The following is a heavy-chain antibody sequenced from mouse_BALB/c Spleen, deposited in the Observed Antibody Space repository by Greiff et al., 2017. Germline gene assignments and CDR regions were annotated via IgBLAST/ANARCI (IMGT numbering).Heavy chain of an antibody. Sequence: EVKVIESGGGLVQPGGSLKLSCAASGFDFSRYWMSWVRQAPGKGLEWIGEINPDSSTINYTPSLKDKFIISRDNAKNTLYLQMSKVRSEDTALYYCARWDGYGWYFDVWGAGTTVTVSS. V-gene: IGHV4-1*02. D-gene: IGHD2-2*01. J-gene: IGHJ1*01. CDR1: GFDFSRYW. CDR2: INPDSSTI. CDR3: ARWDGYGWYFDV.